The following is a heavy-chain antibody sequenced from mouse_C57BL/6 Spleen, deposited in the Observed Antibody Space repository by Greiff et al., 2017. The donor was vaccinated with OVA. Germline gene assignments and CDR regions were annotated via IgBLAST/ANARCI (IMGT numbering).Heavy chain of an antibody. CDR3: ARGTYGFDY. CDR1: GFSLTSYG. D-gene: IGHD1-1*01. CDR2: IWSGGST. J-gene: IGHJ2*01. V-gene: IGHV2-2*01. Sequence: VQRVESGPGLVKPSQSLSITCTVSGFSLTSYGVHWVRQSPGKGLEWLGVIWSGGSTDYNAAFISRLSISKDNSKSQVFFKMNSLQADDTAIYYCARGTYGFDYWGQGTTLTVSS.